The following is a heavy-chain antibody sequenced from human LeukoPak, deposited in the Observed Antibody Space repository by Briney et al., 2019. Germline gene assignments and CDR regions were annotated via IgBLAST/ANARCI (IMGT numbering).Heavy chain of an antibody. CDR2: IYPGDSDT. Sequence: GESLKISCKGSGYSFTNYWIGWVRQMPGKGLDWMGIIYPGDSDTRYSPSFKGQVTISADKSINTAYLQWSSLKASDTAMYYCARSTGSSLSDPFDYWGQRTLVTVSS. D-gene: IGHD6-6*01. J-gene: IGHJ4*02. CDR1: GYSFTNYW. CDR3: ARSTGSSLSDPFDY. V-gene: IGHV5-51*01.